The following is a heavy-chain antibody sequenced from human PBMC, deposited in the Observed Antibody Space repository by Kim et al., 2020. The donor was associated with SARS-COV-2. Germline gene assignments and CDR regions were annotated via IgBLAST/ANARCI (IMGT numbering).Heavy chain of an antibody. V-gene: IGHV4-38-2*02. J-gene: IGHJ4*02. CDR2: IYHSGTT. D-gene: IGHD5-12*01. Sequence: SETLSLTCIVSGYSIGSDYYWGWIRQPPGKGLEWIGSIYHSGTTYYNPSLKSRVTISVDTSKNQFSLKLSSVTAADTAVYYCARVVTRWLQPYYFDYWGQGTLVTVSS. CDR3: ARVVTRWLQPYYFDY. CDR1: GYSIGSDYY.